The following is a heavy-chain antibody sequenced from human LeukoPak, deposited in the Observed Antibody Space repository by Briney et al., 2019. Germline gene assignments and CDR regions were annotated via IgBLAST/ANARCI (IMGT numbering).Heavy chain of an antibody. J-gene: IGHJ3*02. Sequence: PGRSLRLSCAASGFTFSSYGMHWVRQAPGKGLEWVAVIWYDGSNKYYVDSVKGRFTISRDNSKNTLYLQMNSLRAEDTAVYYCARGVYGSGTYHDFDIWGKGTMVRLF. CDR2: IWYDGSNK. V-gene: IGHV3-33*01. CDR3: ARGVYGSGTYHDFDI. D-gene: IGHD3-10*01. CDR1: GFTFSSYG.